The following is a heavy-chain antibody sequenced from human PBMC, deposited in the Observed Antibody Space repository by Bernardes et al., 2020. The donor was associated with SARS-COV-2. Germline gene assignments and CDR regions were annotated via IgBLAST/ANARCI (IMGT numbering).Heavy chain of an antibody. CDR2: IFPGDSDT. Sequence: ESLKISCRAFGYSFTNFWIGWVRQTPGKGLEWMAIIFPGDSDTRYRPSFQGQVTISADKSISTAYLQWSSLQASDTAMYYCARQGDYYTSGKFAMDVWGQGTTVTVSS. CDR3: ARQGDYYTSGKFAMDV. D-gene: IGHD3-10*01. V-gene: IGHV5-51*01. CDR1: GYSFTNFW. J-gene: IGHJ6*02.